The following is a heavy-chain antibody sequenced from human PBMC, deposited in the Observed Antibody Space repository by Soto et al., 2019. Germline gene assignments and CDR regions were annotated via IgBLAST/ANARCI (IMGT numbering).Heavy chain of an antibody. CDR1: GDSVRSYY. CDR3: SRVLYTSGWESDY. CDR2: TSYSGTT. V-gene: IGHV4-59*02. J-gene: IGHJ4*02. D-gene: IGHD6-19*01. Sequence: QVQLQESGPGLVKPSETLSLTCTVSGDSVRSYYWSWIRQPPGKGLEWIGYTSYSGTTTYNPSLKSRVTMSVATPNNEFSLKVSSVTAAYTAVYYCSRVLYTSGWESDYWGQGTLVTVSS.